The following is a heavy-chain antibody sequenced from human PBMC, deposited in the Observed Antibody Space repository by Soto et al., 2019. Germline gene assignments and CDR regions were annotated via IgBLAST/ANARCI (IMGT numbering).Heavy chain of an antibody. Sequence: QVQLQESGPGLVKPSETLSLTCTVSGGSVSSGSYYWSWIRQPPGKGLEWIGYIYYSGSTNYNPSHKSRVTISVDTSKNQFSLKLSSVTAADTAVYYCARSDIVATIDYWGQGTLVTVSS. CDR1: GGSVSSGSYY. D-gene: IGHD5-12*01. CDR3: ARSDIVATIDY. J-gene: IGHJ4*02. CDR2: IYYSGST. V-gene: IGHV4-61*01.